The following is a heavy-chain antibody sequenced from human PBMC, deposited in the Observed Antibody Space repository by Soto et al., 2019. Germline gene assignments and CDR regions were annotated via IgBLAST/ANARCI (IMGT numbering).Heavy chain of an antibody. J-gene: IGHJ6*02. CDR2: ISGYNGNT. CDR3: ARFSGGSYNTYYFYYGMDV. CDR1: GYTFTSYG. Sequence: QVPLVQSGAEVKKPGASVKVSCKASGYTFTSYGISWVRQAPGQGLDWMGWISGYNGNTKYVQDLQGRVTMTTDTSTSTAYMELRSLRSDDTAVYYCARFSGGSYNTYYFYYGMDVWGQGTTVTVSS. V-gene: IGHV1-18*04. D-gene: IGHD2-15*01.